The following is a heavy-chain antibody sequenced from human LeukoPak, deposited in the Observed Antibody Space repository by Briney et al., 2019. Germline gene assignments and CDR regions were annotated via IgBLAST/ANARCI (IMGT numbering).Heavy chain of an antibody. CDR1: GGTFRSYA. J-gene: IGHJ4*02. CDR2: IIPIFGTA. Sequence: ASVKVSCKASGGTFRSYAISWVRQAPGQGLEWMGGIIPIFGTANYAQKFQGRVTITADESTSTAYMELSSLRSEDTAVYYCARVEGFDILTGYPKGPFDYWGQGTLVTVSS. CDR3: ARVEGFDILTGYPKGPFDY. V-gene: IGHV1-69*13. D-gene: IGHD3-9*01.